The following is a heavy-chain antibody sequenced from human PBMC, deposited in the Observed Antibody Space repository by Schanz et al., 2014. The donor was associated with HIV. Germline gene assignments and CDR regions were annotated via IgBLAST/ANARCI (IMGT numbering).Heavy chain of an antibody. CDR2: ISWNSGSI. D-gene: IGHD3-16*01. J-gene: IGHJ3*01. V-gene: IGHV3-9*01. CDR3: AKTIIPTDWAPYTYSFDY. CDR1: GFTFDEYA. Sequence: VQLVESGGGLVQPGRSLRLSCAVSGFTFDEYAMHWVRQAPGKGLEWVSSISWNSGSIDYADSAKGRFTISRDISKNTLYLQMNSLRAEDTAVYYCAKTIIPTDWAPYTYSFDYWGPGTMVTVSS.